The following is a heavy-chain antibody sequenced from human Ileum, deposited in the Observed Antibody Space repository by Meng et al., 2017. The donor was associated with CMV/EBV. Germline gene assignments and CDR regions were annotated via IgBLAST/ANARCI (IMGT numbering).Heavy chain of an antibody. CDR2: IDPSGGTT. Sequence: ASVKVSCKASGYMLTAYYIQWVRQAPGQGLEWMGRIDPSGGTTTYAQSFQDRVIMTRDTSMSTVYMELSRLRSEDTAVYYCVRAIAAAGHFDYWGQGTLVTVSS. V-gene: IGHV1-46*01. J-gene: IGHJ4*02. CDR1: GYMLTAYY. D-gene: IGHD6-13*01. CDR3: VRAIAAAGHFDY.